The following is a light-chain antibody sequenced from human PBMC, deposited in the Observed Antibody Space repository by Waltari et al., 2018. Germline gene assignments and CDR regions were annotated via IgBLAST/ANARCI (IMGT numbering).Light chain of an antibody. V-gene: IGKV3-20*01. Sequence: EVVLTQSPDTLSLSPGERATLSCRASQSLTKRYLAWYQQKPGRAPRLRMYGASSRAAGIPDRFSGSGSGTDFTLTISRLEPEDFAVYYCQQYGSSVLYTFGQGTKLEIK. CDR2: GAS. CDR1: QSLTKRY. CDR3: QQYGSSVLYT. J-gene: IGKJ2*01.